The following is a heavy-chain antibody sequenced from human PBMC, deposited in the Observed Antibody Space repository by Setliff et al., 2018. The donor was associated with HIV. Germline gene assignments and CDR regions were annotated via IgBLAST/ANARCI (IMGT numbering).Heavy chain of an antibody. CDR2: INHSGGT. D-gene: IGHD5-18*01. J-gene: IGHJ1*01. CDR3: ARGGYSYGFGRHRAYFQY. CDR1: GGSFSDNY. V-gene: IGHV4-34*01. Sequence: SETLSLTCAVYGGSFSDNYWSWIRQSPGKGLEWIGEINHSGGTNYNPSLKSRVTMSVDTSKNQFSLELSSVTAADTAVFYCARGGYSYGFGRHRAYFQYWGQGTRVTVSS.